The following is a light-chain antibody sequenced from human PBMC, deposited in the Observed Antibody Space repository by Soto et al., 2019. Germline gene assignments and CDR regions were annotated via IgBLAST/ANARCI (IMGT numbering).Light chain of an antibody. Sequence: EIVLTQSPGTLSLSPGERATLSCRASQSLSSGYLAWYQQKPGQAPRLLIYGASSRATGIPDRFSGSGSGTDFTLTISRLEPEDFAVYYCQQYGSSPLTFGGGTKVEIK. CDR1: QSLSSGY. J-gene: IGKJ4*01. V-gene: IGKV3-20*01. CDR2: GAS. CDR3: QQYGSSPLT.